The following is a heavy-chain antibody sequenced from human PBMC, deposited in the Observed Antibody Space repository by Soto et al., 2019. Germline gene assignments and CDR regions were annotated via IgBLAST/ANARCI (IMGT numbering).Heavy chain of an antibody. CDR1: GSTFSSYV. J-gene: IGHJ5*02. Sequence: LRLSCAASGSTFSSYVMHWVRQAPGKGLEWVAVISYDGSNKYYADSVKGRFTISRDNSKNTLYLQMNSLRAEDTAVYFCARDYYGSGSDSRYGWFDPWGQGTLVTVSS. CDR3: ARDYYGSGSDSRYGWFDP. CDR2: ISYDGSNK. D-gene: IGHD3-10*01. V-gene: IGHV3-30*03.